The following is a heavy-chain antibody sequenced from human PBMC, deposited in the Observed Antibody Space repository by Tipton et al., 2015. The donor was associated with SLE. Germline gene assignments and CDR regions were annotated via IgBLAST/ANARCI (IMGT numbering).Heavy chain of an antibody. CDR3: VRHGAYYFDY. Sequence: TLSLTCAVYGASFSGHYWSWIRQPPGKGLEWIGEISHAGGTYYNPSLNSRVTISADTSKNQFSLKVTSVTAADTAVYYCVRHGAYYFDYWDQGTLVTVSS. CDR1: GASFSGHY. CDR2: ISHAGGT. J-gene: IGHJ4*02. V-gene: IGHV4-34*01. D-gene: IGHD3-16*01.